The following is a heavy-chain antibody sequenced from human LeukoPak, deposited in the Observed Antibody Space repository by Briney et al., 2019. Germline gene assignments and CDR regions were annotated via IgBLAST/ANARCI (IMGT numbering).Heavy chain of an antibody. CDR2: IHYSGST. CDR3: ARQRWGTYGAYADFDD. J-gene: IGHJ4*02. V-gene: IGHV4-59*08. D-gene: IGHD1-1*01. Sequence: PSETLSLTCTVSGGSISSYYWSWIRQPPGKGLEWIGYIHYSGSTNYNPSLKSRASTSVDTSKNQFSLKLSSVTAADTAVYYCARQRWGTYGAYADFDDRGQGTLVTVSS. CDR1: GGSISSYY.